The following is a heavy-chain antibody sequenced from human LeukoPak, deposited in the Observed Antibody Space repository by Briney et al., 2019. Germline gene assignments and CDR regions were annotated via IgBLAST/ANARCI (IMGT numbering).Heavy chain of an antibody. V-gene: IGHV1-18*03. Sequence: GASVKVSCKASGYTFSKYGISWVRQAPGQGLEWMGWISGYNAYTHYAQKLQGRVTMTTDTSTSTAYMELRSLRSDDMAVYYCARDRRLDYQLPADNWGQGTLVTVSS. CDR3: ARDRRLDYQLPADN. CDR1: GYTFSKYG. D-gene: IGHD2-2*01. J-gene: IGHJ4*02. CDR2: ISGYNAYT.